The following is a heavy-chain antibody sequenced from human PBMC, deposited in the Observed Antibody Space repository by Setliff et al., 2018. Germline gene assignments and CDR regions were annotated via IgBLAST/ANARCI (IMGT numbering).Heavy chain of an antibody. D-gene: IGHD3-22*01. CDR3: ARDKATYYDSSGYYFTSSMDV. Sequence: ASVKVSCKASGYTFTSYGISWVRQAPGQGLEWMGWISAYNGNTNYAQKLQGRVTMTTDTSTSTAYMELRSLRSDDTAVYYCARDKATYYDSSGYYFTSSMDVWGQGTTVTSP. J-gene: IGHJ6*02. CDR1: GYTFTSYG. CDR2: ISAYNGNT. V-gene: IGHV1-18*01.